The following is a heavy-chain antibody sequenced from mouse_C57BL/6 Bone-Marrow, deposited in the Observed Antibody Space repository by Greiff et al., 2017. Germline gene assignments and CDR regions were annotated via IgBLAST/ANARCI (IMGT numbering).Heavy chain of an antibody. CDR3: EREDSTTVTADYYAMDY. CDR1: GYTFTSYW. V-gene: IGHV1-50*01. Sequence: VQLQQPGAELVKPGASVKLSCTASGYTFTSYWMQWVKQRPGQGLEWIGEIDPSDSYTNYNQKFKGKAPLTVDTSSSTAYMQLSSLTSEDSAVSYCEREDSTTVTADYYAMDYWGQGTSVTVSS. CDR2: IDPSDSYT. D-gene: IGHD1-1*01. J-gene: IGHJ4*01.